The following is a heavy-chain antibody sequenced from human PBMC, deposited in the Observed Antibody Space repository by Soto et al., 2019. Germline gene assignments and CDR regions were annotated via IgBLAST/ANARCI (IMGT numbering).Heavy chain of an antibody. CDR1: GFTVSSNY. J-gene: IGHJ4*02. Sequence: EVQLVESGGGLVQPGGSLRLSCAASGFTVSSNYMSWVRQAPGKGLEWVSVIYSGGSTYYADSVKGRFTISRDNSKNTLYLQMNSLRAEDTAGYYCARDLWAIPDVDIVATRGDYWGQGALVTVCS. D-gene: IGHD5-12*01. CDR3: ARDLWAIPDVDIVATRGDY. V-gene: IGHV3-66*01. CDR2: IYSGGST.